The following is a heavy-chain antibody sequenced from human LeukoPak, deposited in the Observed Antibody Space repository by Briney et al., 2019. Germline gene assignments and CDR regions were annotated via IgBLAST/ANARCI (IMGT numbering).Heavy chain of an antibody. J-gene: IGHJ3*02. D-gene: IGHD3-10*01. CDR2: IDPSGDR. V-gene: IGHV3-13*01. CDR1: GFTLSNYD. CDR3: ARGGVGEFLTPRDPFDK. Sequence: GGSLRLSCAASGFTLSNYDMHWVRQPPGKGLEWVSSIDPSGDRYFADSVKGRFTISRGNGNHALFLQMNGLTAGDTAVYFCARGGVGEFLTPRDPFDKWGQGARVIVSS.